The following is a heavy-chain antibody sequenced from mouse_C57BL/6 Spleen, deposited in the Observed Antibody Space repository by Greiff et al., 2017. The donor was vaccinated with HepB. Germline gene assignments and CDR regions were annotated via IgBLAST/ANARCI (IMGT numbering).Heavy chain of an antibody. CDR2: ISYDGSN. CDR1: GYSITSGYY. V-gene: IGHV3-6*01. CDR3: AREGIYYDYDEGVWFAY. Sequence: DVKLVESGPGLVKPSQSLSLTCSVTGYSITSGYYWNWIRQFPGNKLEWMGYISYDGSNNYNPSLKNRISITRDTSKNQFFLKLNSVTTEDTATYYCAREGIYYDYDEGVWFAYWGQGTLVTVSA. J-gene: IGHJ3*01. D-gene: IGHD2-4*01.